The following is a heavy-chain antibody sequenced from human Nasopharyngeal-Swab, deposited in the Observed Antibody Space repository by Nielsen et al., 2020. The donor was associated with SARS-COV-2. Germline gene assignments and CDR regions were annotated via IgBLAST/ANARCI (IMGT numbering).Heavy chain of an antibody. J-gene: IGHJ6*02. CDR1: GFTFSSYS. V-gene: IGHV3-21*01. D-gene: IGHD6-19*01. Sequence: GESLKISCAASGFTFSSYSMNWVRQAPGKGLEWVSSISSSSSYIYYADSVKGRFTISRDNAKNSLYLQMNSLRAEDTAVYYCARITVAGDYYYVMDVWGQGTTVTVSS. CDR3: ARITVAGDYYYVMDV. CDR2: ISSSSSYI.